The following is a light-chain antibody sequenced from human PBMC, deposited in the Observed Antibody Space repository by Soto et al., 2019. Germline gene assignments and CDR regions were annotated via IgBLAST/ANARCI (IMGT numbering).Light chain of an antibody. Sequence: DIQLTQSLSTVSAYVGGCVTIXCRASQSITTWLAWYQQRPGKAPKLLIYDVSSLQSGVPSRFSGSGSGTEFTLTISSLQPDDFAVYYCQQRSDWPLTFGGGTKVDIK. V-gene: IGKV1-5*01. J-gene: IGKJ4*01. CDR1: QSITTW. CDR2: DVS. CDR3: QQRSDWPLT.